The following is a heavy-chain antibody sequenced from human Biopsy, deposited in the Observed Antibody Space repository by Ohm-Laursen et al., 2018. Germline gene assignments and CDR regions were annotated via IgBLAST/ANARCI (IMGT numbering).Heavy chain of an antibody. Sequence: SLRLSCSASGSAFSSSWMTWVRQAPGKGLEWVANINRDGNEKFYVDSVKGRFTISRDNAKTSLFLQMNSLRAEDTAIYYCARDSTINTVTTADYWGQGTLVTVSS. CDR1: GSAFSSSW. CDR2: INRDGNEK. V-gene: IGHV3-7*01. J-gene: IGHJ4*02. D-gene: IGHD4-11*01. CDR3: ARDSTINTVTTADY.